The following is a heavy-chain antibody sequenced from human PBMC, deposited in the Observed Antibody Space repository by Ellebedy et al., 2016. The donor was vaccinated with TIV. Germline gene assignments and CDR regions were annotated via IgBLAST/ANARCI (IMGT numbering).Heavy chain of an antibody. Sequence: GESLKISCAASGFTFSSYAMSWVRQAPGKGLEWVSAISGSGGSTYYADSVKGRFTISRDNSKNTLYLQMNNLGVEDTAVFYCARNRHVERGDCLDFWGQGTLVTVSS. CDR3: ARNRHVERGDCLDF. D-gene: IGHD2-21*02. CDR2: ISGSGGST. V-gene: IGHV3-23*01. J-gene: IGHJ4*02. CDR1: GFTFSSYA.